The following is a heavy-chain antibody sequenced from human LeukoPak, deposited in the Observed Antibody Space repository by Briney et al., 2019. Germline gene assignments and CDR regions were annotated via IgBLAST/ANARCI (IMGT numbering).Heavy chain of an antibody. J-gene: IGHJ2*01. V-gene: IGHV3-30*03. CDR1: GFTFSHYG. D-gene: IGHD2-2*01. CDR3: TRVVARDWYFDL. CDR2: ISYDGSNK. Sequence: GRSLRLSCAASGFTFSHYGVHWVRQAPGKGLEWVAVISYDGSNKYYADSVKGRFTISRDNSKNTVFLQMNSLRAEDTAVYYCTRVVARDWYFDLWGRGTLVTVSS.